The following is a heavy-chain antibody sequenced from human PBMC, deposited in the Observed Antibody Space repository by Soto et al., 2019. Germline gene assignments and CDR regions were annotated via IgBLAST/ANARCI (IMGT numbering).Heavy chain of an antibody. CDR1: GGSISSSSYY. V-gene: IGHV4-39*01. D-gene: IGHD3-9*01. Sequence: TSETLSLTCTVSGGSISSSSYYWGWIRQPPGKGLEWIGSIYYSGSTYYNPSLKSRVTISVDTSKNQFSLKLSSVTAADTAVYYCASPSYDILTGYHKEPVTPVDYWGQGTLVTVSS. CDR3: ASPSYDILTGYHKEPVTPVDY. CDR2: IYYSGST. J-gene: IGHJ4*02.